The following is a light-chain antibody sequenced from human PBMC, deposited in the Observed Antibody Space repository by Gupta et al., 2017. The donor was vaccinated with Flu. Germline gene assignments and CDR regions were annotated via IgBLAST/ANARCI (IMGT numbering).Light chain of an antibody. CDR3: QAYDDFNRVV. J-gene: IGLJ2*01. CDR2: EDN. CDR1: SGSIVSNF. Sequence: NFMLTQPHSVSAAPGTKVTISCTRSSGSIVSNFVQWYRQRPGSPPTIVIYEDNRRPSGVPDRFSGSIDSSSNSASLTVSGLETEDEADYYCQAYDDFNRVVFGGGTKLSVL. V-gene: IGLV6-57*01.